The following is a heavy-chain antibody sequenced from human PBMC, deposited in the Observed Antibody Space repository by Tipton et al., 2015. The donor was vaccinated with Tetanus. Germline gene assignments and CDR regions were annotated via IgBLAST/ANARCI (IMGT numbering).Heavy chain of an antibody. Sequence: QSGAEVKKPGSSVKVSCKTSGGSFSTYITSWVRQAPGQGLEWMGGIIPIFGTITYAQKFQGRVTITADKSTNTAYMELNSLRSEDTAVYYCARSRGGTRVYYAIAFWGRGALVTVSS. CDR2: IIPIFGTI. CDR1: GGSFSTYI. CDR3: ARSRGGTRVYYAIAF. V-gene: IGHV1-69*06. J-gene: IGHJ2*01. D-gene: IGHD3-22*01.